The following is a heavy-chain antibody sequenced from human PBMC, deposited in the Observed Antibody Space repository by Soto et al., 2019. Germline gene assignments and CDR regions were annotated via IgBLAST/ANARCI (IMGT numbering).Heavy chain of an antibody. D-gene: IGHD6-13*01. J-gene: IGHJ4*02. V-gene: IGHV3-23*01. CDR2: ISGSGGST. Sequence: GGSLRLSCAASGFTFSSYAMSWVRQAPGKGLEWVSAISGSGGSTYYADSVKGRFTISRDNSKNTLYLQMNSPRAEDTAVYYCAKVAGYSSSLPYYFDYWGQGTLVTVSS. CDR1: GFTFSSYA. CDR3: AKVAGYSSSLPYYFDY.